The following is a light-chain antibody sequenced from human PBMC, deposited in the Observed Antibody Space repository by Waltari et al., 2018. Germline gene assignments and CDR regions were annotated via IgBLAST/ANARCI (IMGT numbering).Light chain of an antibody. J-gene: IGLJ2*01. CDR3: SSFTTSSTLL. Sequence: QSALTQPASVSASPGESITISCTATSSVVGDFNFVSWYQQHPGKAPKFMIYDVSNRPSGVSHRFSGSKSGNTASLTISGLQAEDEAVYYCSSFTTSSTLLFGGGTKLTVL. V-gene: IGLV2-14*03. CDR1: SSVVGDFNF. CDR2: DVS.